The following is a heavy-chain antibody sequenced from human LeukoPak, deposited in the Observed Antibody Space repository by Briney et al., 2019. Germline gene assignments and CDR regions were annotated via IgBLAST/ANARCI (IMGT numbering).Heavy chain of an antibody. CDR1: GGSISSYY. Sequence: SETLSLTCTVSGGSISSYYWSWIRQPPGKGLEWIGYIYYSGSTNYNPSLKSRVTISVDTSKNQFSLKLSSVTAADTAVYYCAREGLVVNYFHYWGQGTLVTVSS. CDR2: IYYSGST. CDR3: AREGLVVNYFHY. D-gene: IGHD2-15*01. V-gene: IGHV4-59*01. J-gene: IGHJ4*02.